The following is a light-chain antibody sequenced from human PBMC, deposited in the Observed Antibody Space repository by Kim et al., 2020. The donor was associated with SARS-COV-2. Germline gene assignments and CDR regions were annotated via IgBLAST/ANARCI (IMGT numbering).Light chain of an antibody. CDR3: QQYNNWPYT. CDR2: GAS. J-gene: IGKJ2*01. Sequence: VSPGEGATLSCRASQRVSSSLAWYQQKPCQTPRLLIYGASTRATGFPARFSGSGSGTEFTLTISSLQSEDFAVYYCQQYNNWPYTFGPGTKLEI. V-gene: IGKV3-15*01. CDR1: QRVSSS.